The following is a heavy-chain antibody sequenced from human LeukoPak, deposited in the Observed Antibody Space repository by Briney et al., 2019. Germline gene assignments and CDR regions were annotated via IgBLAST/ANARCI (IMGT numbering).Heavy chain of an antibody. CDR3: ARDAAGIAVAGTPNYFDY. J-gene: IGHJ4*02. D-gene: IGHD6-19*01. CDR1: GFTFSSYS. CDR2: ISSSSSTI. Sequence: GGSLRLSCAASGFTFSSYSMNWVRQAPGKGLEWVSYISSSSSTIYYADSVKGRFTISRDNAKNSLYLQMNSLRAEDTAVYYCARDAAGIAVAGTPNYFDYWGQGTLVTVSS. V-gene: IGHV3-48*01.